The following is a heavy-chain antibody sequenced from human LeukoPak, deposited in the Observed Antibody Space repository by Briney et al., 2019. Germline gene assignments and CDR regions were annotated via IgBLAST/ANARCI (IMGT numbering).Heavy chain of an antibody. D-gene: IGHD6-13*01. CDR1: GYSFTGYF. CDR2: INPNSGDT. CDR3: ARGTGYSSSWPN. Sequence: GASVKVSCKASGYSFTGYFMHWVRQAPGQGLEWMGWINPNSGDTNYAQKFQGRVTMTRNTSICTAYMELSSLRSEDTAVYYCARGTGYSSSWPNWGQGTLVTVSS. V-gene: IGHV1-2*02. J-gene: IGHJ4*02.